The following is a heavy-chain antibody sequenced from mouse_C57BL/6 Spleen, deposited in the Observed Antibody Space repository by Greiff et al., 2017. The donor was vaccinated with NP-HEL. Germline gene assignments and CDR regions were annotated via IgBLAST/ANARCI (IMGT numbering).Heavy chain of an antibody. Sequence: EVQLQQSGPELVKPGASVKISCKASGYTFTDYYMNWVKQSHGKSLEWIGDINPNNGGTSYNQKFKGKATLTVDKSSSTAYMALRSLTSEDSAVYYCERGKDLELTWLAYGGKGTRATVSA. CDR3: ERGKDLELTWLAY. CDR2: INPNNGGT. V-gene: IGHV1-26*01. CDR1: GYTFTDYY. J-gene: IGHJ3*01.